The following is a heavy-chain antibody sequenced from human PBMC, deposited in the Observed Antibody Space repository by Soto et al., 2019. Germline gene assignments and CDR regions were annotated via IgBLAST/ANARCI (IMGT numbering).Heavy chain of an antibody. D-gene: IGHD3-3*01. CDR3: ARGGTFLERLPMGY. Sequence: QVQLVESGGGVVQPGRSLRLSCAASGFTFSSYGMHWVRQAPGKGLEWVAVIWYDGSNKYYADSVKGRFTISRDNSKNSLYLQMNSLRAEDTAVYYCARGGTFLERLPMGYWGQGTLVTVSS. CDR1: GFTFSSYG. CDR2: IWYDGSNK. V-gene: IGHV3-33*01. J-gene: IGHJ4*02.